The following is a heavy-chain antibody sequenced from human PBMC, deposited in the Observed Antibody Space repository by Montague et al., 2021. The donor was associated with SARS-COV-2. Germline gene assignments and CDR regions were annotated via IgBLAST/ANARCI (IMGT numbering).Heavy chain of an antibody. J-gene: IGHJ4*02. CDR3: ARVFATVGAMDRNDY. CDR1: GFSFSGYE. V-gene: IGHV3-48*03. Sequence: SLRLSCAASGFSFSGYEMNWVRQALGKGLEWVSYISSSGSTIYYADSVKGRFTISRDNAKNSLYPQLNSLRAEDTAVYYCARVFATVGAMDRNDYWGQGTLVTVSS. D-gene: IGHD1-26*01. CDR2: ISSSGSTI.